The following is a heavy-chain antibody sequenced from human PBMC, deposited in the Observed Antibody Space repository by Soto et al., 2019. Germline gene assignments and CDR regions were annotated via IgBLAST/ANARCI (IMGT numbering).Heavy chain of an antibody. Sequence: QVQLVQSGAEVKKPGSSVKVSCKASGGTFSTYAITWVRQAPGQGLEWMGWIIPIFGTANYAQNFQGRVTITADESTSTAYMDLNSLRSEDTAVYYCARDQPLGCSGGSCKYYYGMDVWGQGTTVTVSS. D-gene: IGHD2-15*01. J-gene: IGHJ6*02. CDR3: ARDQPLGCSGGSCKYYYGMDV. CDR2: IIPIFGTA. V-gene: IGHV1-69*01. CDR1: GGTFSTYA.